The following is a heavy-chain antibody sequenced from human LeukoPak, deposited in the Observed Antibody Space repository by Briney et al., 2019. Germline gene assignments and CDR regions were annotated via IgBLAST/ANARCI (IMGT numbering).Heavy chain of an antibody. CDR3: ARAPVSYYYDILDY. J-gene: IGHJ4*02. CDR2: INHSGST. V-gene: IGHV4-34*01. CDR1: GGSFSGYC. Sequence: SETLSLTCAVYGGSFSGYCWTWIRQPPGKGLEWIGEINHSGSTNYNPSLKSRVTISVDTSKNQFSLKVSSVTAADTAVYYCARAPVSYYYDILDYWGQGILVTVSS. D-gene: IGHD3-22*01.